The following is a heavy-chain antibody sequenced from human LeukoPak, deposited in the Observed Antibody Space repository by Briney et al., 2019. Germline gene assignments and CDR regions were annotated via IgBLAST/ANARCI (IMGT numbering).Heavy chain of an antibody. D-gene: IGHD3-16*02. V-gene: IGHV3-23*01. CDR1: GFTVSSNY. J-gene: IGHJ4*02. Sequence: GRSLRLSCAASGFTVSSNYMSWVRQAPGKGLEWVSAISGSGGSTYYADSVKGRFTISRDNSKNTLYLQMNSLRAEDTAVYYCANSGDYVWGSYRYSGSDYWGQGTLVTVSS. CDR3: ANSGDYVWGSYRYSGSDY. CDR2: ISGSGGST.